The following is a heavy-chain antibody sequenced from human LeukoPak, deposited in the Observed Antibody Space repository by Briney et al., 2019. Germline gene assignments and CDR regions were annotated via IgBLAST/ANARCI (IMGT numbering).Heavy chain of an antibody. D-gene: IGHD1-1*01. CDR3: VKSETASLNF. J-gene: IGHJ4*02. V-gene: IGHV3-30*02. CDR1: GFTFSSYA. Sequence: GGSLRLSCAASGFTFSSYAMHWVRQAPGKGLEWVAFIRSDVRDKNYADFVKGRFTISRDNSKNTLDLQMNSLRVEDTAVYYCVKSETASLNFWGRERLVTASS. CDR2: IRSDVRDK.